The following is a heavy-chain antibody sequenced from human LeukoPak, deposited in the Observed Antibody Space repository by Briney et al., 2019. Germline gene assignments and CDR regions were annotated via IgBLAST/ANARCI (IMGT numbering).Heavy chain of an antibody. J-gene: IGHJ6*03. CDR1: GYTFTGYY. CDR2: VDPEDGEA. CDR3: VTDAVAARRCDGYYYMDV. D-gene: IGHD6-6*01. V-gene: IGHV1-69-2*01. Sequence: ASVKVSCKVSGYTFTGYYMHWVQQAPGKGLEWMGLVDPEDGEAIYAEKFQGRVTITADTSTDTAYMELSSLRSEDTAVYYCVTDAVAARRCDGYYYMDVWGKGTTVTVSS.